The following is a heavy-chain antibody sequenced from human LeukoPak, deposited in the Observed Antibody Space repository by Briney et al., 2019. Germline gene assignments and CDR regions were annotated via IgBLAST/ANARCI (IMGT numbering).Heavy chain of an antibody. Sequence: GGSLRLSCAASGFTFSSYWMSLVRQAPGKGLEWVANIKQDGSEKYYVDSVKGRFTISRDNAKNSLYLQMNSLRAEDTAVYYCARDLRPYYDFWSGYSGVDYWGQGTLVTVSS. V-gene: IGHV3-7*01. CDR3: ARDLRPYYDFWSGYSGVDY. D-gene: IGHD3-3*01. CDR2: IKQDGSEK. J-gene: IGHJ4*02. CDR1: GFTFSSYW.